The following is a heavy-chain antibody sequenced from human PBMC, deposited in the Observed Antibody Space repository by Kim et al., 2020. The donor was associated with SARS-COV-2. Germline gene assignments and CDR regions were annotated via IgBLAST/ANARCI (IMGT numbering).Heavy chain of an antibody. D-gene: IGHD3-10*01. J-gene: IGHJ4*02. CDR3: AKGRRDGFDLGLFDY. CDR2: ISWNSGSI. V-gene: IGHV3-9*01. CDR1: GFTFDDYA. Sequence: GGSLRLSCAASGFTFDDYAMHWVRQAPGKGLEWVSGISWNSGSIGYADSVKGRFTISRDNAKNSLYLQMNSLRAEDTALYYCAKGRRDGFDLGLFDYWGQGTLVTVSS.